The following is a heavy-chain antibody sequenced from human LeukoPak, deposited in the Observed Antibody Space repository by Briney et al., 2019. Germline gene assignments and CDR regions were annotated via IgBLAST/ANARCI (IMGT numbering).Heavy chain of an antibody. CDR3: ARVRMSTSWYDFDY. CDR2: ISGSGGST. Sequence: AISGSGGSTYYADSVKGRFTISRDNSKNTLYLQMNTLRADDTAVYYCARVRMSTSWYDFDYWGQGALVIVS. V-gene: IGHV3-23*01. J-gene: IGHJ4*02. D-gene: IGHD2-2*01.